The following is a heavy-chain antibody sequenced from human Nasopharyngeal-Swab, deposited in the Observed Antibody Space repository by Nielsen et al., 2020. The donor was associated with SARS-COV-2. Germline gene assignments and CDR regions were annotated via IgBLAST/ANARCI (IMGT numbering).Heavy chain of an antibody. CDR1: GYTFTSYY. Sequence: ASVKVSCKASGYTFTSYYMHWVRQAPGQGLEWMGIINPSGGSTSYAQKFQGRVTMTRDTSTSTVYMELSSLRSEDTAVYYCARDAPYYDILTGYYPHFDYWGQGTLVTVSS. CDR2: INPSGGST. CDR3: ARDAPYYDILTGYYPHFDY. D-gene: IGHD3-9*01. J-gene: IGHJ4*02. V-gene: IGHV1-46*01.